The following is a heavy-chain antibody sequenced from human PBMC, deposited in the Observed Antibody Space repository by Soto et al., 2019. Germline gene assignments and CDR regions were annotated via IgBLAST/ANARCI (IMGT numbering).Heavy chain of an antibody. V-gene: IGHV3-15*01. Sequence: LRLSCAASGFTFSNAWMSWVRQAPGKGLEWVGRIKSKTDGGTTDYAAPVKGRFTISRDDSKNTLYLQMNSLKTEDTAVYYCTTDYLGYCSSTSCYTVDYWGQGTLVTVSS. J-gene: IGHJ4*02. CDR2: IKSKTDGGTT. CDR1: GFTFSNAW. D-gene: IGHD2-2*02. CDR3: TTDYLGYCSSTSCYTVDY.